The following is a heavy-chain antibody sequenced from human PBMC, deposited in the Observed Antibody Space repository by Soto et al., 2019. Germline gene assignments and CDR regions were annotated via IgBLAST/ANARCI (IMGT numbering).Heavy chain of an antibody. CDR1: GDTFSSYT. D-gene: IGHD3-10*01. Sequence: QVHLVQSGAELKKPGSSVRVSCKASGDTFSSYTINWVRQAPGLGLEWMGRTIPILSMSNYTLKFQGRLTITTDKSTSTAAMGLSSLRSGATAMYCGSTSNGSGSPAFDYWGPGALVNVSP. CDR3: STSNGSGSPAFDY. CDR2: TIPILSMS. J-gene: IGHJ4*02. V-gene: IGHV1-69*02.